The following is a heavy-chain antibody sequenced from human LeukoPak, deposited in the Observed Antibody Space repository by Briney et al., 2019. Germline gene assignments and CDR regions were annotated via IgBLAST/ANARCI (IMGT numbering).Heavy chain of an antibody. Sequence: ASVKVSCKVSGYTLSALSMHWVRQAPGKGLEWMGGFDPEDGGTIYAQKFQGRVTMTEDTSTDTAYMELSSLRSEDTAVYYCATDRPDFWSGGYYFDYGGQGTLVTVSS. CDR1: GYTLSALS. CDR3: ATDRPDFWSGGYYFDY. D-gene: IGHD3-3*01. J-gene: IGHJ4*02. CDR2: FDPEDGGT. V-gene: IGHV1-24*01.